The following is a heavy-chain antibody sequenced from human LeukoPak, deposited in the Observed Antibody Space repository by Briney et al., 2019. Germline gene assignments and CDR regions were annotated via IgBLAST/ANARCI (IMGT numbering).Heavy chain of an antibody. Sequence: ASVKVSCKASGYTFTSYDINWVRQATGQGLEWMGWMNPNSGNTGYAQKFQGRVTMTRNTSISTAYMELSSLRSEDTAVYYCARDYGDSADYYYGMDVWGQGTTVTVSS. CDR3: ARDYGDSADYYYGMDV. CDR1: GYTFTSYD. V-gene: IGHV1-8*01. J-gene: IGHJ6*02. CDR2: MNPNSGNT. D-gene: IGHD4-17*01.